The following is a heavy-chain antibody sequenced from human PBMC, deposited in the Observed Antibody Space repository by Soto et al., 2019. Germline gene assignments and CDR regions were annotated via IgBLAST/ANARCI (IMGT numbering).Heavy chain of an antibody. CDR2: ISGSDDST. V-gene: IGHV3-23*01. J-gene: IGHJ4*02. D-gene: IGHD6-6*01. Sequence: EVQLLESGGGLVQPGESLRLSCAASGFTFSSYAMSWVRQAPGKGLEWVSVISGSDDSTYSADSVKGRFTISRDKSKNTLYLQMNSLRAEDTAVYYCAKRSSSSTFDYWGQGTLVTVSS. CDR3: AKRSSSSTFDY. CDR1: GFTFSSYA.